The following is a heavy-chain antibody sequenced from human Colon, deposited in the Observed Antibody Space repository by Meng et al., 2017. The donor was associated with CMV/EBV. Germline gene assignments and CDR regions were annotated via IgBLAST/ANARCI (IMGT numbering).Heavy chain of an antibody. D-gene: IGHD6-13*01. CDR1: GYTFSSYD. J-gene: IGHJ6*02. CDR3: ARGRQQAVRGYYPYGMDV. Sequence: ASVKVSCKASGYTFSSYDINWVRQAPGQGPEWMGWMSPHSGNTGHAQKFQGRVTITTNTSISTAYIELHSLRSDDTAVYYCARGRQQAVRGYYPYGMDVWGQGTTVTVSS. CDR2: MSPHSGNT. V-gene: IGHV1-8*03.